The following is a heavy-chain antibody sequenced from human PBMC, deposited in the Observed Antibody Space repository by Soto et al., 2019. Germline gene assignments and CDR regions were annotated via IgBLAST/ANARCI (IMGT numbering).Heavy chain of an antibody. J-gene: IGHJ4*02. D-gene: IGHD1-1*01. Sequence: HVQLQQWGAGLLKPSETLSLTCAVYGGSLSGYYWTWIRSPPGKGLEWIGEIHHSGSINYNSSLKSRVTISADTSKNQFFLKLSSVTAADTAVYYCSRGGDAYKAGNYWGQGTLVTVSS. V-gene: IGHV4-34*01. CDR2: IHHSGSI. CDR3: SRGGDAYKAGNY. CDR1: GGSLSGYY.